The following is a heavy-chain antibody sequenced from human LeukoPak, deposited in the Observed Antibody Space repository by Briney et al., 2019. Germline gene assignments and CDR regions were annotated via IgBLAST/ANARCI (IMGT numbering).Heavy chain of an antibody. D-gene: IGHD6-13*01. CDR3: ARNGWYSADP. V-gene: IGHV4-4*02. Sequence: SGTLSLTCSVSSGSITGDWWWSWVRQPPGKGLEWIGEIHLSGDTNYNPSLKSRVTISIDNFQNQFSLILTSVTAADTAVYYCARNGWYSADPWGQGTLVTVSS. CDR2: IHLSGDT. J-gene: IGHJ5*02. CDR1: SGSITGDWW.